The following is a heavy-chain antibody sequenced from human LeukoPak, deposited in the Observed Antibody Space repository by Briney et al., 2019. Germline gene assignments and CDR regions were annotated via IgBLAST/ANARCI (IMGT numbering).Heavy chain of an antibody. CDR3: ARGIVTLSEGVDY. CDR1: GYSISSGYY. Sequence: PSETLSLTCTVSGYSISSGYYWGWIRQPPGKGLEWIGSIYHSGSTYYNPSLKSRVTISVDTSKNQFSLKLSSVTAADTAVYYCARGIVTLSEGVDYWGQGTLVTVSS. CDR2: IYHSGST. V-gene: IGHV4-38-2*02. D-gene: IGHD3-9*01. J-gene: IGHJ4*02.